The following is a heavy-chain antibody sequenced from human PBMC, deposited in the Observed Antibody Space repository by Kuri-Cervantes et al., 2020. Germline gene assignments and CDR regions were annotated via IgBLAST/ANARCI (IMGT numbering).Heavy chain of an antibody. CDR1: GFTFSSYS. CDR3: ATLSDMYQLLLDY. V-gene: IGHV3-48*02. Sequence: LSLTCAASGFTFSSYSMNWVRQAPGKGLEWVSYISSNSSTIYYADSVKGRFTISRDNAKNSLYLQMNSLRDEDTAVYYCATLSDMYQLLLDYWGQGTLVTVSS. CDR2: ISSNSSTI. J-gene: IGHJ4*02. D-gene: IGHD2-2*01.